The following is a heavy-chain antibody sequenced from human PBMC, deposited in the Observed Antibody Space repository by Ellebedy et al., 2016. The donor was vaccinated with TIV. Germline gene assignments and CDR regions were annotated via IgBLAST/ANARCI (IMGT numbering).Heavy chain of an antibody. J-gene: IGHJ6*02. V-gene: IGHV3-15*01. CDR3: TTVDYGSGSYVNYYYGMDV. D-gene: IGHD3-10*01. CDR2: IKSKTDGGTT. Sequence: GESLKISCAASGFTFSNAWMSWVRQAPGKGLESVGRIKSKTDGGTTDYAAPVKGRFTISRDDSKNTLYLQMNSLKTEDTAVYYCTTVDYGSGSYVNYYYGMDVWGQGTTVTVSS. CDR1: GFTFSNAW.